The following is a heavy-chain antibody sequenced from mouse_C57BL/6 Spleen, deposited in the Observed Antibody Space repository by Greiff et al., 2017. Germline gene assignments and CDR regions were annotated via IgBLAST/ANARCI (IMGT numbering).Heavy chain of an antibody. CDR3: ARRLDYDYFDY. D-gene: IGHD3-2*02. CDR1: GYAFSSYW. Sequence: QVQLKESGAELVKPGASVKISCKASGYAFSSYWMNWVKQRPGKGLEWIGQIYPGDGDTNYNGKFKGKATLTADKSSSTAYMQLSSLTSEDSAVYFCARRLDYDYFDYWGQGTTLTVSS. J-gene: IGHJ2*01. CDR2: IYPGDGDT. V-gene: IGHV1-80*01.